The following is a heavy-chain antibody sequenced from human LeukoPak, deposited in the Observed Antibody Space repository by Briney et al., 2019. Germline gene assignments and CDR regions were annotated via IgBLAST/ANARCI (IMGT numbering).Heavy chain of an antibody. J-gene: IGHJ6*02. CDR1: GYTFTGYY. CDR2: INPSGGST. CDR3: ARAMGYMGYSYEQFGMDV. D-gene: IGHD5-18*01. Sequence: ASVKVSCKASGYTFTGYYMHWVRQAPGQGLEWMGIINPSGGSTSYAQKFQGRVTVTRDTSTSTVYMELSSLRSEDTAVYYCARAMGYMGYSYEQFGMDVWGQGTTVTVSS. V-gene: IGHV1-46*01.